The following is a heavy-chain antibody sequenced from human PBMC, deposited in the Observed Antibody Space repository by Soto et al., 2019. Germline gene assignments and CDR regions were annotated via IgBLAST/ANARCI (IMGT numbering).Heavy chain of an antibody. D-gene: IGHD3-9*01. V-gene: IGHV3-53*01. CDR2: IYSGGST. J-gene: IGHJ4*02. Sequence: GSLRLSCAASGFTVSSNYMSWVRQAPGKGLEWVSVIYSGGSTYYADSVKGRFTISRDNSKNTLYLQMNSLRAEDTAVYYCAKVALDYDILTGYLGYWGQGTLVTVSS. CDR3: AKVALDYDILTGYLGY. CDR1: GFTVSSNY.